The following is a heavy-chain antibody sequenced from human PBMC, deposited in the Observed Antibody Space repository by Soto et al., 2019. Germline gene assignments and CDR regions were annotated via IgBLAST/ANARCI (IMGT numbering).Heavy chain of an antibody. Sequence: SETLSLTCTVSGGSISNYYWNRIRQPPGKGLEWIGYIYYSGSTNYNPSLKSRVTISVDTSKNQFSLRLTSVTAADTAVYYCARAQDIVATIYDYWGQGTLVTVSS. CDR1: GGSISNYY. CDR3: ARAQDIVATIYDY. CDR2: IYYSGST. D-gene: IGHD5-12*01. V-gene: IGHV4-59*01. J-gene: IGHJ4*02.